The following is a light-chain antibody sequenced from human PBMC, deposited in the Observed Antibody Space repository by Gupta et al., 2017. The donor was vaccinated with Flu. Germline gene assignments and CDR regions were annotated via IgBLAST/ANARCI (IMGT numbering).Light chain of an antibody. CDR3: QKRSNWPPFT. V-gene: IGKV3-11*01. Sequence: EIVLTQSPATLSLSPGERATLSCRASQSISSYLAWYQQKPGQAPRLLIYDASNRATGTPARFSGSGSGTDFTLTISSLEPEDFAVYYWQKRSNWPPFTFGPGTKLDI. CDR2: DAS. J-gene: IGKJ3*01. CDR1: QSISSY.